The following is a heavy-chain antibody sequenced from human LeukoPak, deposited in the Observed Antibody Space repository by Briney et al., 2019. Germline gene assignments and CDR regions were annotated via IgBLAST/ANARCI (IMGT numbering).Heavy chain of an antibody. CDR2: INGDGSWT. V-gene: IGHV3-74*01. Sequence: PGGSLRLSCAASGNYWMHWVRQAPGKGLVWVSHINGDGSWTTYADSVKGRFTISKDNAKNTVYLQMNSLRAEDTAVYYCAGYSYGYKYWGQGTLVTVSS. D-gene: IGHD5-18*01. CDR1: GNYW. J-gene: IGHJ4*02. CDR3: AGYSYGYKY.